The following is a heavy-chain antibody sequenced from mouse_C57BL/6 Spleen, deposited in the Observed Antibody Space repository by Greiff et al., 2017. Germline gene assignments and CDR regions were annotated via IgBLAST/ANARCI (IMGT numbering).Heavy chain of an antibody. CDR3: ARPDGSKRTFAY. J-gene: IGHJ3*01. V-gene: IGHV5-17*01. CDR1: GFTFSDYG. CDR2: ISSGSSTI. D-gene: IGHD2-3*01. Sequence: EVQLVESGGGLVKPGGSLKLSCAASGFTFSDYGMHWVRQAPEKGLEWVAYISSGSSTIYYADTVKGRFTISRDNAKNTLFLQRTSLRSEDTAMYYCARPDGSKRTFAYWGQGTLVTVAA.